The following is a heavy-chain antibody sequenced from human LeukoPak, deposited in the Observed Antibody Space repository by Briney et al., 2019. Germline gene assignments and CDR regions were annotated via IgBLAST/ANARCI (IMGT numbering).Heavy chain of an antibody. CDR3: ARDLGGYDGLDLDY. J-gene: IGHJ4*02. V-gene: IGHV3-48*03. D-gene: IGHD3-16*01. Sequence: GGSLRLSCAACGFTFSSFEMNWVRQAPGKGLEWVSYISSSGSTIYYADSVKGRFTISRDNAKNSLYLQMNSLRAEDTAVYYCARDLGGYDGLDLDYWGQGTLVTVSS. CDR2: ISSSGSTI. CDR1: GFTFSSFE.